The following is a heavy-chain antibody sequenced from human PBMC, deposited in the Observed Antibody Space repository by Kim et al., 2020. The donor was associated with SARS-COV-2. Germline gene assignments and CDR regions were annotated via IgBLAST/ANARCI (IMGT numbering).Heavy chain of an antibody. Sequence: GGSLRLSCAASGFTVSSSSVSWVRQAPGKGLEWVSVIYTNGNTYYADSVRGRFTISRDKSKNTLYLQMNSLRAEDTAVYYCARTWDYRFDPWGQGTLVTV. D-gene: IGHD1-7*01. J-gene: IGHJ5*02. CDR3: ARTWDYRFDP. CDR1: GFTVSSSS. CDR2: IYTNGNT. V-gene: IGHV3-66*01.